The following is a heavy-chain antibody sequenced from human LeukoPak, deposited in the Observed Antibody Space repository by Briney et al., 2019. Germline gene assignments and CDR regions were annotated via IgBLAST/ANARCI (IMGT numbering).Heavy chain of an antibody. D-gene: IGHD3-22*01. CDR2: IYYTGST. CDR3: ARQASNYYDSSGYRYWYFDL. Sequence: SETLSLTCTVSGGSISSYYWSWIRQPPGKGLEWIGYIYYTGSTNYNPSLKSRVTISVDTSKNQFSLKLSSVTAADTAVYYCARQASNYYDSSGYRYWYFDLWGRGTLVTVSS. CDR1: GGSISSYY. V-gene: IGHV4-59*08. J-gene: IGHJ2*01.